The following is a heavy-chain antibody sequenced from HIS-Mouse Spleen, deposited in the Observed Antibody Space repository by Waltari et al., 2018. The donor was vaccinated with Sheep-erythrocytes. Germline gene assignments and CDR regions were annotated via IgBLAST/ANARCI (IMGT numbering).Heavy chain of an antibody. CDR2: ISSSSSYR. CDR1: GFTFSSSS. Sequence: EVQLVESGGGLVKPGGSLRLSCAASGFTFSSSSMNWVRQAPGKGLEWVSSISSSSSYRYYADSVKGRFTISRDNAKNSLYLQMNSLRAEDTAVYYCARVASGATFDYWGQGTLVTVSS. V-gene: IGHV3-21*01. J-gene: IGHJ4*02. CDR3: ARVASGATFDY. D-gene: IGHD1-26*01.